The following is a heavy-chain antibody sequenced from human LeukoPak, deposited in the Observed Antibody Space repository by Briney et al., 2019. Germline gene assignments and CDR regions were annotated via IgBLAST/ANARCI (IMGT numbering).Heavy chain of an antibody. V-gene: IGHV3-23*01. CDR1: GFTFSSYP. J-gene: IGHJ4*02. CDR2: ISGSGGTR. D-gene: IGHD4-23*01. CDR3: ARGGPFKYGGKKGPVSRPIDF. Sequence: HTGGSLRLSCAASGFTFSSYPMSWVRQAPGKGLEWVAAISGSGGTRYYADSVKGRCTISRDNSKNTLYLQMNSLRVEDTAVYYCARGGPFKYGGKKGPVSRPIDFWGQGTLVTVSS.